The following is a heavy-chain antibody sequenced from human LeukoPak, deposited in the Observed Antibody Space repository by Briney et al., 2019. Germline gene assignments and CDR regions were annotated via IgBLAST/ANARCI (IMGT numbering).Heavy chain of an antibody. CDR2: ISGGGGST. V-gene: IGHV3-23*01. CDR1: GFTFSSYA. CDR3: AKVGAYRLGWFDP. J-gene: IGHJ5*02. Sequence: SGGSLRLSCAASGFTFSSYAMSWVRQAPGKGLEWVSTISGGGGSTYYADSVKGRFTISRDNSKNTLYVQMNSLRAEDTAVYYCAKVGAYRLGWFDPWGQGTLVTVSS.